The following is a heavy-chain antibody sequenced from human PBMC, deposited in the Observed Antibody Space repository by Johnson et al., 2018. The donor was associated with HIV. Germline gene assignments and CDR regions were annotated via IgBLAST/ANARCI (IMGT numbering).Heavy chain of an antibody. V-gene: IGHV3-15*01. D-gene: IGHD3-3*01. J-gene: IGHJ3*02. CDR1: GFDFSKTW. CDR3: TTDRVGSSGYYLYAFDI. CDR2: IKSKTYGETT. Sequence: EVQLVESGGGLVQSGGSLRLSCAASGFDFSKTWMSWVRQAPGKGLEWVGRIKSKTYGETTADAAPVIGRFTISRDDSKTTVYLQMGSLRTEDTALYYCTTDRVGSSGYYLYAFDIWGQGTMVTVSS.